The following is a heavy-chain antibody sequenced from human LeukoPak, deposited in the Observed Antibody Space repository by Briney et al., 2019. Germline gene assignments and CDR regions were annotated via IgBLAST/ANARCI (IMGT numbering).Heavy chain of an antibody. CDR3: ARSTWIQLWTDAFDI. CDR1: GFTFSDYY. CDR2: ISSSGSTI. V-gene: IGHV3-11*01. D-gene: IGHD5-18*01. Sequence: GGSLRLSCAASGFTFSDYYMSWIRQAPGKGLEWVSYISSSGSTIYYANSVKGRFTISRDNAKNSLYLQMNSLRAEDTAVYYCARSTWIQLWTDAFDIWGQGTMVTVSS. J-gene: IGHJ3*02.